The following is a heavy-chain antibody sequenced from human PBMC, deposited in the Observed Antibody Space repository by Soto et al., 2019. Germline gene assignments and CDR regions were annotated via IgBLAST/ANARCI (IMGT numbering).Heavy chain of an antibody. CDR1: GGSISSGGYY. Sequence: SETLSLTCTVSGGSISSGGYYWSWIRQHPGKALEWIGYIYFSGSTYYNPSLKSRVTISVDTSKNQFSLKLSSVTAADTAVYYCATAPPPYDSSGYYPDYWGQGTLVTVSS. J-gene: IGHJ4*02. CDR3: ATAPPPYDSSGYYPDY. CDR2: IYFSGST. D-gene: IGHD3-22*01. V-gene: IGHV4-31*03.